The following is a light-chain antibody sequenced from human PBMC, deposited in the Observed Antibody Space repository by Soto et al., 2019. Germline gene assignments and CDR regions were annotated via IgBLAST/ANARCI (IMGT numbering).Light chain of an antibody. Sequence: QSVLTQPPSVSGAPGQRVTISCTGSSSNIGAGYHVHWYQQLPGTAPKLLIYGNSNRPSGVPDRFSGSKSGTSASLAITELQAEDEADYYCQSYDSSLSGSMFGGGTKLTVL. CDR1: SSNIGAGYH. CDR3: QSYDSSLSGSM. V-gene: IGLV1-40*01. J-gene: IGLJ3*02. CDR2: GNS.